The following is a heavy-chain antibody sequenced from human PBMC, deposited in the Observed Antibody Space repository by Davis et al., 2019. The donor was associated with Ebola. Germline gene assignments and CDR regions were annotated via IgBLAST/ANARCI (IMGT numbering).Heavy chain of an antibody. Sequence: SETLSLTCTVSGDAVSSGDCWSWIRQPPGKELQWIGYICYRRSSNYSTSLKSRVSISLDTSKNQFSLRVTSVTAADTAAYYCARVPYGDYGGFSYHAMDVWGQGTTVTVSS. J-gene: IGHJ6*02. CDR3: ARVPYGDYGGFSYHAMDV. D-gene: IGHD4-17*01. CDR2: ICYRRSS. CDR1: GDAVSSGDC. V-gene: IGHV4-61*08.